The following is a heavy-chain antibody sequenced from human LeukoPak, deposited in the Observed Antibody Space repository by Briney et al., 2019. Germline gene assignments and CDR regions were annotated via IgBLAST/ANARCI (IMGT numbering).Heavy chain of an antibody. CDR3: ARVGSSSLLLWYNWFDP. J-gene: IGHJ5*02. D-gene: IGHD6-6*01. CDR2: IYTSGST. V-gene: IGHV4-61*02. CDR1: GGSISSGSYY. Sequence: SETLSLTCTVSGGSISSGSYYWSWIRQPAGKGLEWIGRIYTSGSTNYNPSLKSRVTISVDTSKNQFSLKLSSVTAADTAVYYCARVGSSSLLLWYNWFDPWGQETLVTVSS.